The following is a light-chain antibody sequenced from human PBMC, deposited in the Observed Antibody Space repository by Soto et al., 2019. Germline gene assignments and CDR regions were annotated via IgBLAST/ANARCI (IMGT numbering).Light chain of an antibody. Sequence: LTQPASVSGSPGQSITISCTGTSSDIGGYNYVSWYQQHPGKAPKLMIYEVSNRPSGVSNRFSGSKSGNAASLTISGLQAEDEADYYCSAFTSSTTLAFGGGTKLTVL. V-gene: IGLV2-14*01. J-gene: IGLJ3*02. CDR2: EVS. CDR3: SAFTSSTTLA. CDR1: SSDIGGYNY.